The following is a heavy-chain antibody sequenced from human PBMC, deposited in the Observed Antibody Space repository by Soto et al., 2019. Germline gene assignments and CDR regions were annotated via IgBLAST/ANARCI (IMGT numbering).Heavy chain of an antibody. J-gene: IGHJ4*02. V-gene: IGHV3-23*01. CDR1: GFTFSNYA. CDR3: AKGALSTTSPYDFDY. Sequence: EVQLLESGGGLLQPGGSLRLSCAASGFTFSNYAMNWVRQAPGKELEWVSTISVSGNSAYYADSVKGRFTISRDNSKNTLYLQLNSLRAEDTAIYYCAKGALSTTSPYDFDYWGQGTLVTVSS. D-gene: IGHD1-26*01. CDR2: ISVSGNSA.